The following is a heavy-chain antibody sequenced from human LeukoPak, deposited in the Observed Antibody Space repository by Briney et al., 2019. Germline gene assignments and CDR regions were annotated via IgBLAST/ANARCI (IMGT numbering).Heavy chain of an antibody. D-gene: IGHD3-16*02. CDR1: GFIFDDYA. V-gene: IGHV3-9*01. CDR2: ISWNSGSI. J-gene: IGHJ4*02. CDR3: AKDKGFARVIAAFDY. Sequence: PGGSLRLSCAASGFIFDDYAMHWVRQAPGKGLEWVSGISWNSGSIDYADSVKGRFTISRDNAKNSLYLQMHSLRAEDTALYFCAKDKGFARVIAAFDYWGQGTLVTVSS.